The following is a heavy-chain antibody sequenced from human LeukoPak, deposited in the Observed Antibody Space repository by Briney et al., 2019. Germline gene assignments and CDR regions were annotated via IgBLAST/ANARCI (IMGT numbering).Heavy chain of an antibody. D-gene: IGHD3-3*01. CDR1: GFTFGDYT. CDR3: TRDINVVTIFEMVTYFDY. Sequence: QPGGSLRLSCATSGFTFGDYTMSWVRQAPGKGLEWVGFIRTRGFGAATQYAAPVKDRFTISRDDSKSIAYLQMNSLQTEDTAVYYCTRDINVVTIFEMVTYFDYWGQGTLVTVSP. J-gene: IGHJ4*02. CDR2: IRTRGFGAAT. V-gene: IGHV3-49*04.